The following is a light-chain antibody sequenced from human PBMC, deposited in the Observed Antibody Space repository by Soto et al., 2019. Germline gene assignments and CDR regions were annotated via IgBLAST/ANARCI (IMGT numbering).Light chain of an antibody. V-gene: IGLV4-69*01. Sequence: QSVLTQSPSASASLGTSVKLTCTLSSGHSTYAIAWHQQQPDKGPRFLMKLKSDGSHTRGDGIPDRFSGSSSGAERYLTISSLQSEDEADYYCQTWGTGIHGVFGGGTKLTVL. J-gene: IGLJ3*02. CDR3: QTWGTGIHGV. CDR2: LKSDGSH. CDR1: SGHSTYA.